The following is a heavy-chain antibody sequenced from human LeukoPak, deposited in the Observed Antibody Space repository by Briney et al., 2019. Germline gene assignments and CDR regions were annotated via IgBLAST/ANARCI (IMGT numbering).Heavy chain of an antibody. V-gene: IGHV4-39*01. J-gene: IGHJ5*02. CDR2: IYYSGST. CDR3: ARHEYSGSYYGLSWFDP. Sequence: SETLSLTCTVSGGSISSSGYYSGWIRQPPGKGLEWIASIYYSGSTYYNPSLKSRVTISVDTFKNQLSLKLSSLTAADTAVYYCARHEYSGSYYGLSWFDPWGQGTLVTVSS. CDR1: GGSISSSGYY. D-gene: IGHD1-26*01.